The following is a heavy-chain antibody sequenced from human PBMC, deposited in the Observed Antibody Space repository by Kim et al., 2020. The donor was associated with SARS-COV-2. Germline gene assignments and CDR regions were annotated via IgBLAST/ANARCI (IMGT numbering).Heavy chain of an antibody. D-gene: IGHD3-16*01. Sequence: ASVKVSCKASGYTFTGFAMHWVRLVPGQGLEWMGWINTNTGNPTYAQGFTGRFVFSSDTSVSTAYLQISSLKAEDTAVYYCARDRGWLDPWGQGTLVTVSS. CDR3: ARDRGWLDP. CDR2: INTNTGNP. J-gene: IGHJ5*02. V-gene: IGHV7-4-1*02. CDR1: GYTFTGFA.